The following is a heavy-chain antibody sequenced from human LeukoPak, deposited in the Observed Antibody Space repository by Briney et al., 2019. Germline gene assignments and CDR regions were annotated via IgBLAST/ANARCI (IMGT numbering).Heavy chain of an antibody. V-gene: IGHV3-7*01. CDR1: GFTFSSYW. Sequence: GGSLRLSCAASGFTFSSYWMTWVRQGPGKGLEWAASINQGGSRLHYLDSVTGRFIISRDDAQNSLFLQMTRLRVDDTAVYYCARLKDDVTKLDYWGQGTLVSVSS. CDR2: INQGGSRL. J-gene: IGHJ4*02. D-gene: IGHD2-8*01. CDR3: ARLKDDVTKLDY.